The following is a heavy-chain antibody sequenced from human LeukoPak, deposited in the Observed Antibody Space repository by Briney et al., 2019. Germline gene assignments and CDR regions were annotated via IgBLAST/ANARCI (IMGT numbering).Heavy chain of an antibody. CDR2: ISGSGHST. CDR1: GFTFSGYS. CDR3: AKDQGEVWFGEFKIDAFDI. Sequence: PGGSLRLSCAASGFTFSGYSMNWVRQAPGKGLKWVSVISGSGHSTYYADSVKGRFTISRDNSKNTLYLQMNSLRAEDTAVYYCAKDQGEVWFGEFKIDAFDIWGQGTMVTVSS. J-gene: IGHJ3*02. V-gene: IGHV3-23*01. D-gene: IGHD3-10*01.